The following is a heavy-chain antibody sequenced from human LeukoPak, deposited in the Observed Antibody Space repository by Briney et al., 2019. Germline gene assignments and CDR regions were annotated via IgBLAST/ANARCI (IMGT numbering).Heavy chain of an antibody. V-gene: IGHV4-34*01. CDR2: INHSGST. Sequence: PSETLSLTCAVYGGSFSGYYWSWIRQPPGKGLEWIGEINHSGSTNYNPSLKSRVTISVDTSRNQFSLKLSSVTAADTAVYYCAREQSSGLGYNWFDPWGQGTLVTVSS. CDR3: AREQSSGLGYNWFDP. CDR1: GGSFSGYY. D-gene: IGHD6-19*01. J-gene: IGHJ5*02.